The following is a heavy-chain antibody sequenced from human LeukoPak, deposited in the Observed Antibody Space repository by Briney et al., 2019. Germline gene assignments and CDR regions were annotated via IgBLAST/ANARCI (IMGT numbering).Heavy chain of an antibody. Sequence: SETLSLTCTVSGGSISSYYWSWIRQPPGKGLEWIGYIYYSGSTNYNPSLKSRVTISVDTSKNQFSLKLSSVTAADTAVYYCASFSGECSGGSCYSGRGIDYWGQGTLVTVSS. CDR3: ASFSGECSGGSCYSGRGIDY. V-gene: IGHV4-59*01. J-gene: IGHJ4*02. CDR1: GGSISSYY. D-gene: IGHD2-15*01. CDR2: IYYSGST.